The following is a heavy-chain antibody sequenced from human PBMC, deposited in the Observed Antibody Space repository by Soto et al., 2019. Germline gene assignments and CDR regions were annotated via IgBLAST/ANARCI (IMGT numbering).Heavy chain of an antibody. CDR1: GFTFSSYS. CDR2: ISSSSTTI. J-gene: IGHJ4*02. D-gene: IGHD4-17*01. CDR3: ARDLSFFTVTTISDGY. Sequence: GGSLRLSCAASGFTFSSYSMNWVRQAPGNGLEWVSYISSSSTTIYYADSVKGRFTISRDNAKNSLYLQMNSLRAEDTAVYYCARDLSFFTVTTISDGYWGQGTLVTVSS. V-gene: IGHV3-48*01.